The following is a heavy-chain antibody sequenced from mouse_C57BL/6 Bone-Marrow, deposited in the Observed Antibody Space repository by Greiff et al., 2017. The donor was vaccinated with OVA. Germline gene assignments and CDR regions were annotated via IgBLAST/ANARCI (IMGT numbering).Heavy chain of an antibody. Sequence: VQLQQSGPELVKPGASVKISCKASGYAFSSSWMNWVKQRPGKGLEWIGRIYPGDGDTNYNGKFKGKATLTADKSSSTAYMQLSSLTSEDSAVYFCARGGYGNYTYYDMDYWGQGTSVTVSS. D-gene: IGHD2-1*01. CDR3: ARGGYGNYTYYDMDY. V-gene: IGHV1-82*01. CDR2: IYPGDGDT. J-gene: IGHJ4*01. CDR1: GYAFSSSW.